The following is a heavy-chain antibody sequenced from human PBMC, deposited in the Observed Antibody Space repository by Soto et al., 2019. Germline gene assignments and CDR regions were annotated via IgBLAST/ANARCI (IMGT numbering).Heavy chain of an antibody. CDR3: SRDWKGAEGFDP. CDR1: GYTFSTYG. V-gene: IGHV1-18*01. Sequence: ASVKVSCKASGYTFSTYGFSLVRQAPVQVLELIVWIVAHNFDTNYSQNFQGRFTITTYTSTTTSYIELMILTSDDTSVYFCSRDWKGAEGFDPWGQGTMVTVSX. CDR2: IVAHNFDT. J-gene: IGHJ5*02. D-gene: IGHD1-1*01.